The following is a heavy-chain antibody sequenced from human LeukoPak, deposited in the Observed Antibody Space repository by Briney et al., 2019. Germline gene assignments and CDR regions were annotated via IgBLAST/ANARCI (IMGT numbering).Heavy chain of an antibody. V-gene: IGHV1-2*06. Sequence: GASVKVSCKASGYTFTGYYMHWVRQAPGQGLEWVGRINPNSGGTNYAQKFQGRVTMTRDTSISTAYMELRSLRSDDTAVYYCARVGSSSWVFDYWGQGTLVTVSS. CDR2: INPNSGGT. CDR3: ARVGSSSWVFDY. CDR1: GYTFTGYY. D-gene: IGHD6-13*01. J-gene: IGHJ4*02.